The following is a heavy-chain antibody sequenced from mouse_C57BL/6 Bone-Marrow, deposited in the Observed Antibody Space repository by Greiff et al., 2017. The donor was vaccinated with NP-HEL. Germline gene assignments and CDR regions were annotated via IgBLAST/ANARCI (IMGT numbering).Heavy chain of an antibody. CDR2: IDPENGDT. Sequence: VQLQQSGAELVRPGASVKLSCTASGFNIKDDYMHWVKQRPEQGLEWIGWIDPENGDTEYASKFQGKATITADTSSNTAYLQLSSLTSEDTAVYYCTCDYYGSSYDSAMDYWGQGTSVTVSS. CDR1: GFNIKDDY. CDR3: TCDYYGSSYDSAMDY. V-gene: IGHV14-4*01. J-gene: IGHJ4*01. D-gene: IGHD1-1*01.